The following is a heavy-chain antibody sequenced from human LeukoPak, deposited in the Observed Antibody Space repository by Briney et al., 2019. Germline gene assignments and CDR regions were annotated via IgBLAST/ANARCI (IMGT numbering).Heavy chain of an antibody. V-gene: IGHV1-24*01. D-gene: IGHD2-2*01. Sequence: ASVKVSCKVSGYTLTELSMHWVRQAPGKGLEWMGGFDPEDGETIYAQKFQGRVTMTEDTSTDTAYMELSSLRSEDTAVYYCARAGDIVVVPTATALFDYWGQGTLVTVSS. J-gene: IGHJ4*02. CDR2: FDPEDGET. CDR3: ARAGDIVVVPTATALFDY. CDR1: GYTLTELS.